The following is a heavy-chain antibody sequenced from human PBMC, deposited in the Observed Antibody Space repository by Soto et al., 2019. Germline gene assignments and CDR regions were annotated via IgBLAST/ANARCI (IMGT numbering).Heavy chain of an antibody. D-gene: IGHD3-10*01. V-gene: IGHV4-59*01. Sequence: SETLSLTCTVSGGSISSYYWSWIRQPPGKGLDWIGYIYYSGSTNYNPSLKSRVTISVDTSKNQFSLKLSSVTAADTAVYYCAREKLITMVRGAENSNWFDPWGQGTLVTVSS. CDR1: GGSISSYY. CDR3: AREKLITMVRGAENSNWFDP. J-gene: IGHJ5*02. CDR2: IYYSGST.